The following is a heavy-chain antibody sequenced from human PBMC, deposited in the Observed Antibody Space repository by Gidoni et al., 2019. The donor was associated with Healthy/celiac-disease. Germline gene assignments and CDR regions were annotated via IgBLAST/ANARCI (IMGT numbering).Heavy chain of an antibody. D-gene: IGHD6-6*01. CDR3: ARGQIIAARSGGYFDY. CDR2: INHSGST. Sequence: QVQLQQWGAGLLKPSETLSLTCAVYGGSFSGYYWSWIRQPPGKGLEWIGEINHSGSTNYNPSLKSRVTISVDTSKNQFSLKLSSVTAADTAVYYCARGQIIAARSGGYFDYWGQGTLVTVSS. J-gene: IGHJ4*02. V-gene: IGHV4-34*01. CDR1: GGSFSGYY.